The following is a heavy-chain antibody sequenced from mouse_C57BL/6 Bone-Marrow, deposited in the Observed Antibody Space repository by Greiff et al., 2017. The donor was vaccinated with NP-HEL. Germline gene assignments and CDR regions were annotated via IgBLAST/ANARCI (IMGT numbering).Heavy chain of an antibody. CDR1: GFSLSTSGMG. D-gene: IGHD2-3*01. Sequence: QVTLKECGPGILQSSQTLSLTCSFSGFSLSTSGMGVSWIRQPSGKGLEWLAHIYWDDDKRYNPSLKRRLTISKDTSRNQVFLKITSVDTADTATYYCARGEDGYYEAWFAYWGQGTLVTVSA. CDR2: IYWDDDK. J-gene: IGHJ3*01. V-gene: IGHV8-12*01. CDR3: ARGEDGYYEAWFAY.